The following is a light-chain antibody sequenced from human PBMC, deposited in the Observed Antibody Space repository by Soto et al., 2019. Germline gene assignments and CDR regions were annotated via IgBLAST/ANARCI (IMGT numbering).Light chain of an antibody. CDR2: AAS. V-gene: IGKV1-5*01. CDR3: QQYYSTPPIT. Sequence: DIQMTQSPSTLSSSLGDRVTITCRASQSISSWLAWYQQKPGKAPKLLXYAASSLQSGVPSRFSGSGSGTDFTLTISSLQAEDVAVYYCQQYYSTPPITFGQGTRLEIK. J-gene: IGKJ5*01. CDR1: QSISSW.